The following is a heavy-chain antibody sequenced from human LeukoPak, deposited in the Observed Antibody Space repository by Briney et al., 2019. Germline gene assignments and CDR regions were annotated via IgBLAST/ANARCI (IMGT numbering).Heavy chain of an antibody. V-gene: IGHV4-39*07. CDR1: GGSISSSSYY. CDR2: IYYSGST. Sequence: SSETLSLTCTVSGGSISSSSYYWGWIRQPPGKGLEWIGSIYYSGSTYYNPSLKSRVTISVDTSKNQFSLKLSSVTAADTAVYYCARGTGYSSSWYMYWGQGTLVTVSS. CDR3: ARGTGYSSSWYMY. D-gene: IGHD6-13*01. J-gene: IGHJ4*02.